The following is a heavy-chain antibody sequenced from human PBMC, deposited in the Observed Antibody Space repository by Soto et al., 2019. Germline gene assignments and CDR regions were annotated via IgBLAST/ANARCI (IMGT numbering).Heavy chain of an antibody. D-gene: IGHD2-21*02. CDR1: EGTFTNYS. V-gene: IGHV1-69*08. Sequence: QVQLVQSGAEVKKPGSSVKVSCKASEGTFTNYSITWVRQAPGQGLEWVGRIIPILGISNYAQRFQGRVTINADKYKTTAYMELSSLRSEDTAVYYCARDSLAGGDHPNYYYYMDVWGKGTTVTVSS. CDR3: ARDSLAGGDHPNYYYYMDV. J-gene: IGHJ6*03. CDR2: IIPILGIS.